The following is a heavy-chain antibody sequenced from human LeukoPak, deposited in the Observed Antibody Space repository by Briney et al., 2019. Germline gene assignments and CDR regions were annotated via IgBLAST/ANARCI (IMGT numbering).Heavy chain of an antibody. Sequence: GGSLRLSCAASGFTFSSYSMNWVRQAPGKGLEWVSYISSSSSTIYYADSVKGRFTISRDNTKNSLYLQMNSLRAEDTAVYYCATYPARVAARRRGLLLEGDYWGQGTLVTVSS. CDR2: ISSSSSTI. CDR3: ATYPARVAARRRGLLLEGDY. J-gene: IGHJ4*02. V-gene: IGHV3-48*01. CDR1: GFTFSSYS. D-gene: IGHD6-6*01.